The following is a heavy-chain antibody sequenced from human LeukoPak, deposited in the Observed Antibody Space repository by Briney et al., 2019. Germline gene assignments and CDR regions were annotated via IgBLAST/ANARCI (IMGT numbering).Heavy chain of an antibody. Sequence: PGGSLRLSCAGSGVAFSDFWMTWVRQTPGKGLEWVANIKEDGTEKNLVDSVKGRFTISRDNTKNLLFLEMNNLRGDDTAIYYCVRESRPGGAMGLYHNLDYWGQGTLVAVSS. CDR2: IKEDGTEK. D-gene: IGHD1-1*01. CDR1: GVAFSDFW. CDR3: VRESRPGGAMGLYHNLDY. V-gene: IGHV3-7*01. J-gene: IGHJ4*02.